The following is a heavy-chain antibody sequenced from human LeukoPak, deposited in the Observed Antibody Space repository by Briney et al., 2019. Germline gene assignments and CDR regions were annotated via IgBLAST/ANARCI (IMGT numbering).Heavy chain of an antibody. CDR2: IYYSGST. D-gene: IGHD3-22*01. Sequence: SETLSLTCTVSGGSISSYYWSWIRQPPGKGLEWIGYIYYSGSTNYNPSLKSRVTISVDTSKNQFSLKLSSVTAADTAVYYCARRPDYYDSSGYYYGYAFDIRGQGTMVTVSS. CDR3: ARRPDYYDSSGYYYGYAFDI. V-gene: IGHV4-59*08. J-gene: IGHJ3*02. CDR1: GGSISSYY.